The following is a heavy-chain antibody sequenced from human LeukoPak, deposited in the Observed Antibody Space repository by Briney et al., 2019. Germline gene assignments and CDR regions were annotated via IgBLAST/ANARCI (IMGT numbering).Heavy chain of an antibody. Sequence: GGSLRLSCAGSGFTVSSYWMSWVRQAPGKGLEWVANIKQDGSERYYVDSVKGRFTVSRDNAKSSVYLQMNSLRAEDTAMYFCATRLYSSSNYYFDYWGRGTLVTVSS. CDR3: ATRLYSSSNYYFDY. CDR2: IKQDGSER. D-gene: IGHD6-13*01. CDR1: GFTVSSYW. V-gene: IGHV3-7*03. J-gene: IGHJ4*02.